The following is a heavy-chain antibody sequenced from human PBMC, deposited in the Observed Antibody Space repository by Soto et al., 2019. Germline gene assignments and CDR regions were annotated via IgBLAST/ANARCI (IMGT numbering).Heavy chain of an antibody. D-gene: IGHD3-22*01. Sequence: KPSETLSLTCTVSGGSTSNYYWSWIRQPPGKGLEWIGYIYHSGSTNYNPSLKSRVTISIDTSKNQFSLKLSSVTTADTAVYYCARDHHYYDSSGYNWFDPWGQGTLVTVSS. CDR1: GGSTSNYY. J-gene: IGHJ5*02. CDR2: IYHSGST. CDR3: ARDHHYYDSSGYNWFDP. V-gene: IGHV4-59*01.